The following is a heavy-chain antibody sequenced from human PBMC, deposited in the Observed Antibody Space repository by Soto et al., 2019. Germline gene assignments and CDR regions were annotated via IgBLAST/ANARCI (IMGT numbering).Heavy chain of an antibody. CDR2: ISSSSFTI. Sequence: SISCISQATRRGLEWVSYISSSSFTIHYADSVEGRFAISRDNAKNSLYLQMNSLRVEDTAVYYCARDYIDFWSGHFEYWGQRALVPVSS. D-gene: IGHD3-3*01. CDR1: S. CDR3: ARDYIDFWSGHFEY. V-gene: IGHV3-48*01. J-gene: IGHJ4*02.